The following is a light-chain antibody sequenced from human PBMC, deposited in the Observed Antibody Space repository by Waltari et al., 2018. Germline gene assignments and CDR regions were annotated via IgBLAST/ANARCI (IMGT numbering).Light chain of an antibody. Sequence: EIVLTQSPATLSLSPGERATLSGRARQSVSSYLAWYQQKPGQAPRLLISDASNRATGIPARFSGSGSGTDFTLTVSSLEPEDFAVYYCQQRSNWPITFGQGTRLDIK. CDR3: QQRSNWPIT. V-gene: IGKV3-11*01. CDR1: QSVSSY. CDR2: DAS. J-gene: IGKJ5*01.